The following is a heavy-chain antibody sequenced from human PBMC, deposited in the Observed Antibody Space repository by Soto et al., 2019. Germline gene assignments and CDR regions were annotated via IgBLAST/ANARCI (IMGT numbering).Heavy chain of an antibody. V-gene: IGHV4-59*08. Sequence: QVNLQESGPGLVKPSETLSLTCTVSGGSISSYYWSWIRQPPGKGLEWIGYISYIGGVNYNPSLKSRVPISGDTTKNPFSLKLTSVTAADTAVYFCGRSCSSDSCKVDYWGQGTLVTVSS. CDR2: ISYIGGV. CDR3: GRSCSSDSCKVDY. J-gene: IGHJ4*02. D-gene: IGHD2-2*01. CDR1: GGSISSYY.